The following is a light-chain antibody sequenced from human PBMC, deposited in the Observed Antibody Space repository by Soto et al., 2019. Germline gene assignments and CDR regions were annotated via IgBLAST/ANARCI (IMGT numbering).Light chain of an antibody. CDR2: SSS. CDR3: QQSYNLPRT. J-gene: IGKJ1*01. CDR1: HTPRKF. V-gene: IGKV1-39*01. Sequence: IQLTQSTSPLSASVADRVTTACRSSHTPRKFLNWYQGKPGKPPKLLIYSSSTLQSGVPSRFSGSGSGTDSTLTINGLQPEDFSSYWCQQSYNLPRTLGPGTKVDIK.